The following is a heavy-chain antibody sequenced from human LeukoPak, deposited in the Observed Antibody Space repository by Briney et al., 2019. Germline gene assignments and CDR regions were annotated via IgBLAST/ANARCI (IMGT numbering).Heavy chain of an antibody. J-gene: IGHJ4*02. CDR1: GFTFSIYW. CDR3: ARDKKTDDYGDYWPWVVDY. D-gene: IGHD4-17*01. V-gene: IGHV3-21*06. Sequence: GGSLRLACAASGFTFSIYWMTWVRQAPGKGLEWVSSISSSSSYIYYADSVKGRFTISRDNAKNSLYLQMNSLRAEDTAVYYCARDKKTDDYGDYWPWVVDYWGQGTLVTVSS. CDR2: ISSSSSYI.